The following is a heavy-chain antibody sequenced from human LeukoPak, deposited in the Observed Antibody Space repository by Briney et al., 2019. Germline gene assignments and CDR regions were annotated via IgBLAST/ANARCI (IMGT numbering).Heavy chain of an antibody. V-gene: IGHV1-24*01. CDR3: STTRFSGTNYPFDF. CDR2: FNYEDGEK. CDR1: GYTLSDLS. Sequence: EAAVKVPCKFSGYTLSDLSMHWVRQPPGKGLEWMGGFNYEDGEKIYAQKFHGRVTMTDDTSTDTAYMELSSLRSEDTAVYYCSTTRFSGTNYPFDFWGQGTLVTVSS. D-gene: IGHD1-26*01. J-gene: IGHJ4*02.